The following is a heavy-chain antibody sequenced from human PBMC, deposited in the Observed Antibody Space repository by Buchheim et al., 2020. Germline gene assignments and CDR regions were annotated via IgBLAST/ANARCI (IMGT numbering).Heavy chain of an antibody. CDR1: GFTFSSYA. V-gene: IGHV3-23*01. Sequence: EVQLLESGGGLVQPGGSLRLSCAASGFTFSSYAMSWVRQAPGKGAEWGSVISGSGGTTHYADSVQGRFTISTDTSTNTPSLEMISLRAEDTAVYYCAKDSSNWLGAWDRGGQGTL. CDR3: AKDSSNWLGAWDR. CDR2: ISGSGGTT. J-gene: IGHJ4*02. D-gene: IGHD3-10*01.